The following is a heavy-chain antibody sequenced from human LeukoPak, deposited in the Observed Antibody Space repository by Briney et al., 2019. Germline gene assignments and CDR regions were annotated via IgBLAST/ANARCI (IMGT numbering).Heavy chain of an antibody. CDR2: INPNSGGT. CDR1: GYTFTGYY. D-gene: IGHD2-21*02. J-gene: IGHJ6*02. CDR3: ARDAYCGGDCYPGLVNYYGMDV. Sequence: ASVKVSCKASGYTFTGYYMHWVRQAPGQGLEWIGWINPNSGGTNYAQKFQGRVTMTRDTSISTAYMELSRLRSDDTAVYYCARDAYCGGDCYPGLVNYYGMDVWGQGTTVTVSS. V-gene: IGHV1-2*02.